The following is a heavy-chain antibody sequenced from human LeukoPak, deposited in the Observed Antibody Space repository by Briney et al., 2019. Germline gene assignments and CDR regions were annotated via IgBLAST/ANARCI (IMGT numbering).Heavy chain of an antibody. CDR3: ARDRGGYSDYSDFFDA. V-gene: IGHV3-33*01. D-gene: IGHD4-11*01. CDR1: GYTFSSYG. CDR2: IWYDGSKK. Sequence: GGSLRLSCATSGYTFSSYGFHWVRQAPIKGLEWVAVIWYDGSKKYYADSVKGRFTISRDDSKNTVYLQMDSLRAEDTAMYYCARDRGGYSDYSDFFDAWGQGTLVAFSS. J-gene: IGHJ4*02.